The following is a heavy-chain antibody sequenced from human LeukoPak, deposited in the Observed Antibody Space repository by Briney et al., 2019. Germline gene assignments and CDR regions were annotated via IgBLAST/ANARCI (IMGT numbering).Heavy chain of an antibody. V-gene: IGHV3-23*01. CDR3: AGQMATIGRVAY. CDR2: ISGSGYST. CDR1: RFTFSSYA. J-gene: IGHJ4*02. D-gene: IGHD5-24*01. Sequence: PPGGSLRLSCAASRFTFSSYAMSWVRQAPGKGLEWVSAISGSGYSTYYADSVKGRFTISRDNSKNTLYLQMNSLRTEDTALYYCAGQMATIGRVAYWGQGTLVTVSS.